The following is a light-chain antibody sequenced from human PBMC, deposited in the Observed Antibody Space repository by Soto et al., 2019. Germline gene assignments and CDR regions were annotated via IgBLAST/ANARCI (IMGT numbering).Light chain of an antibody. Sequence: ESVLTQSPATLSLSPGERATLSCRASQSVSSYLAWYQQKPGQAPRLLIYDASNRATGIPARFSGSGSGTDFTLTISSLEPEDFAVYYCQQRSNWPPITFGQGTLLEIK. CDR3: QQRSNWPPIT. CDR2: DAS. CDR1: QSVSSY. V-gene: IGKV3-11*01. J-gene: IGKJ5*01.